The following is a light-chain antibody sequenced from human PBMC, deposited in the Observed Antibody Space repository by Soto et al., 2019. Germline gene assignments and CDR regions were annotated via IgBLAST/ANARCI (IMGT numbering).Light chain of an antibody. Sequence: QSALTQPASVSGSPGQSITISCTGTSSDVGGYNYVSWYQQHPGKAPKLMIYDVSNRPSGVSNRFSGSTSGNTASLTISGLQAEDEADYYCSSYTSSSTIMVFGGGTKLTVL. V-gene: IGLV2-14*01. CDR2: DVS. CDR1: SSDVGGYNY. J-gene: IGLJ2*01. CDR3: SSYTSSSTIMV.